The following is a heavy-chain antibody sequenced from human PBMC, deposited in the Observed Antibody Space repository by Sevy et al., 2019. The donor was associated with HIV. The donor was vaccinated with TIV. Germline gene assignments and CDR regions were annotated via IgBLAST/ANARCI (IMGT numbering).Heavy chain of an antibody. V-gene: IGHV3-53*01. CDR2: IYDVSST. CDR3: ATQSGYSTSPGAFDI. J-gene: IGHJ3*02. CDR1: RFTVSSNY. Sequence: GGSLRLSCAASRFTVSSNYMSWVRQAPGKGLEWVSLIYDVSSTYFADSVEGRFTISTDNSKNTLYLQMNSLRAEDTAVYYCATQSGYSTSPGAFDIWGHGTMVTVSS. D-gene: IGHD6-6*01.